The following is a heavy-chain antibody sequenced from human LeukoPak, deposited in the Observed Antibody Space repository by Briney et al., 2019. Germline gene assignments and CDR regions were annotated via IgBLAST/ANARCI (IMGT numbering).Heavy chain of an antibody. CDR1: GGSMNNYY. D-gene: IGHD5-24*01. Sequence: PSETLSLTCSVSGGSMNNYYWSWIRQPPGKGLEWIGYIYFSGSSNYNPSLKSRVTMSVDTSKNQFSLKRSSVTAADTAVYYCARHVRSGYNFLDYWGQGNLVTVSS. J-gene: IGHJ4*02. CDR3: ARHVRSGYNFLDY. CDR2: IYFSGSS. V-gene: IGHV4-59*08.